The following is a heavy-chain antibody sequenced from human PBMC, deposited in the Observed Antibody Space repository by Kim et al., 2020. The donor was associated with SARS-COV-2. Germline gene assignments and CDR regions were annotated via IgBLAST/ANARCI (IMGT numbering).Heavy chain of an antibody. CDR1: GLTLRSYA. CDR2: ITRGGDT. Sequence: GGSLRLSCAASGLTLRSYAMNWVRQGPGKGLEWVSSITRGGDTYYAASVKGRFTISRDNFKDTLSLQMNSLRADDTGNYYCVPCVTLADRSGWCTFFDH. V-gene: IGHV3-23*01. J-gene: IGHJ4*01. CDR3: VPCVTLADRSGWCTFFDH. D-gene: IGHD6-19*01.